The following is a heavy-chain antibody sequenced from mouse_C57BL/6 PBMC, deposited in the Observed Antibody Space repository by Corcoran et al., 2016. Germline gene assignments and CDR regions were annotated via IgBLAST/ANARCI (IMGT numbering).Heavy chain of an antibody. V-gene: IGHV9-3*01. D-gene: IGHD1-1*02. CDR3: ARSYYGNYEV. CDR2: INTYSGVP. Sequence: QIQLVQSGPELKKPGETVKISCKTSGYTFTTYGMSWVKQAPGKGLKWMGWINTYSGVPTYADDFKGRFAFSLETSASTAYLQINTLKNEDTATYFCARSYYGNYEVWGTGTTVTVSS. J-gene: IGHJ1*03. CDR1: GYTFTTYG.